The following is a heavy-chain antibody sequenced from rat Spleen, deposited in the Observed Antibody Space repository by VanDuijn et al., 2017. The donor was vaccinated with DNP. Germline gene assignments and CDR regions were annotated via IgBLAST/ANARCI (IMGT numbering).Heavy chain of an antibody. CDR2: IGTTGGSR. V-gene: IGHV5-25*01. D-gene: IGHD4-3*01. Sequence: EVQLVDSGGGLVQPGRSLKLSCEVSGFTFSNFDMAWVRQAPMKGLEWVATIGTTGGSRYYRDSVKVRFTVSRDNGKSVLYLQMDSLRSEDTATYYCARHNDFGGGRWDYWGQGVIVTVSS. CDR1: GFTFSNFD. CDR3: ARHNDFGGGRWDY. J-gene: IGHJ2*01.